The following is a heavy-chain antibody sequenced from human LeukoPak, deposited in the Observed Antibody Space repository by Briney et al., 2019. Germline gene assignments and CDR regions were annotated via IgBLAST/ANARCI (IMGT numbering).Heavy chain of an antibody. CDR2: ISGSGGST. J-gene: IGHJ4*02. Sequence: GGSLRLSCAASGFTFSSYAMSWVRQAPGKGLEWVSAISGSGGSTYYADSVKGRFTTSRDNSKNTLYLQMNSLRAEDTAVYYCAKDLGEQLVPDYWGQGTLVTVSS. V-gene: IGHV3-23*01. D-gene: IGHD6-6*01. CDR3: AKDLGEQLVPDY. CDR1: GFTFSSYA.